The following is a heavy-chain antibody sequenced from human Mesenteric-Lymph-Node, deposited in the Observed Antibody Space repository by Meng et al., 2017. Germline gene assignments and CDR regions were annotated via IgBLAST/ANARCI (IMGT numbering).Heavy chain of an antibody. CDR3: ARVGRYSSGWFHDY. CDR1: GGSISTYY. V-gene: IGHV4-4*09. Sequence: SETLSLTCTVSGGSISTYYWTWIRQSPGKRLEWIGYIYNSGTTDYNPYLKSRVTISVDMSKSQFSLELRSVTAGDTAVYYCARVGRYSSGWFHDYWGQGTLVTVSS. CDR2: IYNSGTT. J-gene: IGHJ4*02. D-gene: IGHD6-19*01.